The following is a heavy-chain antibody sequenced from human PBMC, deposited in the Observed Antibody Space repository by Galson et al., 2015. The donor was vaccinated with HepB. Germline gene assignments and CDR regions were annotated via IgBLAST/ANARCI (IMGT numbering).Heavy chain of an antibody. Sequence: SLRLSCAVSGFSIDSLFMTWIRQAPGKGLEFVSIIEIGGIKHYADSVKGRFAISGDSSKNTVYLQMNSLTVEDTALYYCAAGNGGIDSGGQGTLVTVSS. CDR2: IEIGGIK. J-gene: IGHJ1*01. D-gene: IGHD3-16*01. V-gene: IGHV3-53*01. CDR3: AAGNGGIDS. CDR1: GFSIDSLF.